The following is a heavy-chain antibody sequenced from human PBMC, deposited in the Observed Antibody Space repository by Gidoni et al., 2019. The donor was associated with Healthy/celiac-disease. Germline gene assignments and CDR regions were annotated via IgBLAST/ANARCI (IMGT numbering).Heavy chain of an antibody. V-gene: IGHV3-48*03. J-gene: IGHJ5*02. Sequence: EVQLVESGGGLVQPGGSLRLSCAASGFTFSSYEMNWVRQAPGKGLEWVSYISSSGSTIYYAASVKGRFTISRDNAKNSLYLQMNSLRAEDTAVYYCARGVGEGWFDPWGQGTLVTVSS. CDR3: ARGVGEGWFDP. CDR2: ISSSGSTI. CDR1: GFTFSSYE. D-gene: IGHD1-26*01.